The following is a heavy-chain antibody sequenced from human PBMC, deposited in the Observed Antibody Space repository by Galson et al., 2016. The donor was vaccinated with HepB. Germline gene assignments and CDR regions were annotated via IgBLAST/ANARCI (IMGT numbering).Heavy chain of an antibody. J-gene: IGHJ4*02. CDR3: VGRGYNYGIQIN. D-gene: IGHD5-18*01. V-gene: IGHV3-23*01. CDR1: GFTLRTYA. CDR2: ITGADADT. Sequence: SLRLSCAATGFTLRTYAMSWVRQGPGKGLEWVSGITGADADTYYADAVKGRFTISRDNAKNMVYLQMNSLGVEDTAVYFCVGRGYNYGIQINWGQGTLVTVSS.